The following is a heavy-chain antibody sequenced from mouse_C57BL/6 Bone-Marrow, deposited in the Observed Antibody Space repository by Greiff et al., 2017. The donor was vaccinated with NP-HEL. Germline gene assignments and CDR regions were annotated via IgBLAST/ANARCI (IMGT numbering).Heavy chain of an antibody. V-gene: IGHV1-26*01. CDR3: ARGVYYGGPLNFEY. D-gene: IGHD1-1*02. CDR2: INPNNGGT. CDR1: GYTFTDYY. J-gene: IGHJ2*01. Sequence: EVQLQQSGPELVKPGASVKISCKASGYTFTDYYMNWVKQSHGQSLEWIGDINPNNGGTSYNQKFKGKATLTVDKSSSTAYMELSSLTSEDSAVYDCARGVYYGGPLNFEYWGQGTTLTVSS.